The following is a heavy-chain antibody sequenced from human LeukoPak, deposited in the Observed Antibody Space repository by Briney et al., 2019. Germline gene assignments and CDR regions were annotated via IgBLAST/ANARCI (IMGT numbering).Heavy chain of an antibody. Sequence: GGSLRLSCASSGFTFSRYWMSWVRQAPGKGLEWVAYIKQDGSEKYYVDAVKGRFTISRDNAKNSLYMQMNSLRAEDTAVYYCARGKAAINYWGQGTLVTVSS. CDR1: GFTFSRYW. D-gene: IGHD2-2*02. J-gene: IGHJ4*02. V-gene: IGHV3-7*01. CDR3: ARGKAAINY. CDR2: IKQDGSEK.